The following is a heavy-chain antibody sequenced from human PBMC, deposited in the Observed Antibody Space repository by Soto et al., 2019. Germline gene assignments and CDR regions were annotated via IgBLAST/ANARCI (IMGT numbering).Heavy chain of an antibody. D-gene: IGHD2-8*01. CDR2: IYHTGST. CDR3: ARYLFRGKKWSSFAY. Sequence: SETLSLTCTVSGVTVSSDAYYWSWIRQHPGKGLEWIGNIYHTGSTYYSPSLKSRVVISLDTSNNQFSLTLTSVTAADTAVYYCARYLFRGKKWSSFAYWGGGTRVPVS. V-gene: IGHV4-31*03. CDR1: GVTVSSDAYY. J-gene: IGHJ4*02.